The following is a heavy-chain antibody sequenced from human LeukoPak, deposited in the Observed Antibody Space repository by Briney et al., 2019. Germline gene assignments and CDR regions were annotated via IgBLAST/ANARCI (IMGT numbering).Heavy chain of an antibody. V-gene: IGHV1-2*02. CDR3: ARVSRVVVPAAISY. CDR2: INPNSGGT. D-gene: IGHD2-2*01. CDR1: GYTFTSYD. J-gene: IGHJ4*02. Sequence: ASVKVSCKASGYTFTSYDINWVRQAPGQGLEWMGWINPNSGGTNYAQKFQGRVTMTRDTSISTAYMELSRLRSDDTAVYYCARVSRVVVPAAISYWGQGTLVTVSS.